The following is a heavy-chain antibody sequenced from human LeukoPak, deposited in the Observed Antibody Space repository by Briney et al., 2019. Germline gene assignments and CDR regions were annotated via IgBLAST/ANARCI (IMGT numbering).Heavy chain of an antibody. Sequence: GGSLRLSCAASGFTFSSYSMNWVRQAPGKGLEWVSSISSSSSYIYYADSVKGRFTISRDNAKNSLYLQMNSLRAEDTAVYYCARGSHYDILTGHPYFDYWCQGTLVTVSS. V-gene: IGHV3-21*01. J-gene: IGHJ4*02. D-gene: IGHD3-9*01. CDR1: GFTFSSYS. CDR2: ISSSSSYI. CDR3: ARGSHYDILTGHPYFDY.